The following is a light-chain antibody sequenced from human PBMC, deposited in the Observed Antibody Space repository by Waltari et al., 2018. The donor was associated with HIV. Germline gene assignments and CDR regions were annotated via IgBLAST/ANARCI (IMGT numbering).Light chain of an antibody. CDR3: QQYADWPPLT. V-gene: IGKV3-15*01. J-gene: IGKJ4*01. CDR2: GAS. Sequence: EIVMTQFTATLSVFPGEIATPSCSVNQSISSNLAWSQHKPGQAPRPLIYGASTRATGIPARCTGSGSGTDFTLTISSLQSEDFAVYYCQQYADWPPLTFGGGTKVEIK. CDR1: QSISSN.